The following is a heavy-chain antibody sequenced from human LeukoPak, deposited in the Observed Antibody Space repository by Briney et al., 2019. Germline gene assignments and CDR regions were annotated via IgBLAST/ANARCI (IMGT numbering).Heavy chain of an antibody. CDR2: INWNGGST. Sequence: GGSLRLSCAASGFRFDEYGMSWVRQAPGKVLEWVSGINWNGGSTGYADSVKGRFTISRDNAKKSLYLQMNSLRAEDTALYHCARGPLFGEFKGFDPWGQGTLVTVSS. D-gene: IGHD3-10*01. V-gene: IGHV3-20*01. CDR3: ARGPLFGEFKGFDP. CDR1: GFRFDEYG. J-gene: IGHJ5*02.